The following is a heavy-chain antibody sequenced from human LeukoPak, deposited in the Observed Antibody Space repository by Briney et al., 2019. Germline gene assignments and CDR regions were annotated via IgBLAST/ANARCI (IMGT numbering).Heavy chain of an antibody. CDR1: GFTFSDYY. CDR3: AKCPLVMGVFYYFDY. J-gene: IGHJ4*02. Sequence: GGSLRLSCAASGFTFSDYYMSWIRQARGKGLEWVSYISSSGSTIYYADSVKGRFTISRDNAKNSLYLQMNSLRAEDTAVYYCAKCPLVMGVFYYFDYWGQGTLVTVSS. CDR2: ISSSGSTI. V-gene: IGHV3-11*01. D-gene: IGHD6-13*01.